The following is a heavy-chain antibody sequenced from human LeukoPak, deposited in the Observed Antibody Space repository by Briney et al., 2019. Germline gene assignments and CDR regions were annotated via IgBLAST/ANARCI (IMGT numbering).Heavy chain of an antibody. D-gene: IGHD3-10*01. CDR3: ARDYYGSKSSSFDP. CDR1: GYTFTSYD. CDR2: MNPNSGNT. Sequence: ASVKVSCKAPGYTFTSYDINWVRQATGQGLEWLGWMNPNSGNTGYAQNFQGRVTLTRNTSIDTAYMELSSLRSEDTAVYYCARDYYGSKSSSFDPWGQGTLVTVSS. J-gene: IGHJ5*02. V-gene: IGHV1-8*01.